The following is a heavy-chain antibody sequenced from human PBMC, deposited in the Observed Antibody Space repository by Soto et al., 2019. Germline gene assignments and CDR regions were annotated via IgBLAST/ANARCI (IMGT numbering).Heavy chain of an antibody. V-gene: IGHV3-74*01. CDR2: INSDGSST. CDR3: TRTGTRPYYYGMDV. CDR1: GFTFSSYW. Sequence: EVQLVESGGGLVQPGGSLRLSCAASGFTFSSYWMHWVRQAPGKGLVWVSRINSDGSSTSYADSVKGRFTISRDNAKNTLYLQMNSLRAEDTAVYYCTRTGTRPYYYGMDVWGQGTTVTVSS. D-gene: IGHD4-17*01. J-gene: IGHJ6*02.